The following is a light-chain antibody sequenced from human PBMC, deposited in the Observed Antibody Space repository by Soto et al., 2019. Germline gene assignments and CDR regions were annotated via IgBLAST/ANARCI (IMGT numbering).Light chain of an antibody. Sequence: QSVLTQPPSASGTPGQRITISCSGSSSNIGDNPVNWYQQLPGAAPKLLIYINDQRPSGVPDRFSGSKSGTSASLAISGLQPEDEADYYCEACDDSLNALFGTGTKVTVL. J-gene: IGLJ1*01. CDR1: SSNIGDNP. V-gene: IGLV1-44*01. CDR2: IND. CDR3: EACDDSLNAL.